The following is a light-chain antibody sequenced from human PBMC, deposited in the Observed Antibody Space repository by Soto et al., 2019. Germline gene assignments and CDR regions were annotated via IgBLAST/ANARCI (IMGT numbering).Light chain of an antibody. CDR1: QSVSSN. CDR2: GAS. Sequence: EIVMTQSPASLSVSPGERATLSCRAGQSVSSNLAWYQQKPGQAPRLLIYGASTRATGIPARFSGSGSGTELTLTISSLQSEDFAVYYCQQYNNWPPPLTFGGGTKVEIK. V-gene: IGKV3-15*01. CDR3: QQYNNWPPPLT. J-gene: IGKJ4*01.